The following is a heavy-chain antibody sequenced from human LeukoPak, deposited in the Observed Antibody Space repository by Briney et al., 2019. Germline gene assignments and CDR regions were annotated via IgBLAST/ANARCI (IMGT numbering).Heavy chain of an antibody. CDR1: GFTFSTYA. D-gene: IGHD6-19*01. CDR2: ISGSGGTT. J-gene: IGHJ4*02. V-gene: IGHV3-23*01. Sequence: PGGSLRLSCAASGFTFSTYAMSWVRQAPGKRLEWVSAISGSGGTTYSADSVKGRFTVSRDNSKHTLYLQMNSLRAEDTAVYYCAKRHGYSSGWFYFDCWGQGTLVTVSS. CDR3: AKRHGYSSGWFYFDC.